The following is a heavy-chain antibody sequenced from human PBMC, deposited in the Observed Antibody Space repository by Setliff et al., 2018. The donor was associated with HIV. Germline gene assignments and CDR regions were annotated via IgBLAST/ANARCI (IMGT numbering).Heavy chain of an antibody. Sequence: ASVKVSCKASADTFTNCLINWVRQAPGQGLEWMGWINTDSGTPTYAQGFTGRFVFSLDTSVSTAFLQITSLKAEDTAVYYCARDYYCGRDCYSAFDSWGQGTMVTVSS. CDR2: INTDSGTP. D-gene: IGHD2-21*01. J-gene: IGHJ3*02. CDR1: ADTFTNCL. V-gene: IGHV7-4-1*02. CDR3: ARDYYCGRDCYSAFDS.